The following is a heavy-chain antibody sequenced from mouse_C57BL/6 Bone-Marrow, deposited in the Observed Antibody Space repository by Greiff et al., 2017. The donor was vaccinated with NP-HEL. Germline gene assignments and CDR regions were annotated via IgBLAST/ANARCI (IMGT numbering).Heavy chain of an antibody. CDR1: GYTFTSYG. D-gene: IGHD1-1*02. CDR2: IYPRSGNT. Sequence: QVQLKQSGAELVRPGASVKLSCKASGYTFTSYGISWVKQRTGQGLEWIGEIYPRSGNTYYNEKFKGKATLTADKSSSTAYMELRSLTSEDSAVYFSARGGMGWAMDYWGQGTSVTVSS. V-gene: IGHV1-81*01. J-gene: IGHJ4*01. CDR3: ARGGMGWAMDY.